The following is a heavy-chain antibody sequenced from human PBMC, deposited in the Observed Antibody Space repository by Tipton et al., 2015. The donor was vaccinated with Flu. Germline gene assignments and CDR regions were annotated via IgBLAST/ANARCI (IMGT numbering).Heavy chain of an antibody. CDR1: GYTFTSYY. D-gene: IGHD2-15*01. CDR3: ARDTGGCSGGSCYSFQYYYGMDV. V-gene: IGHV1-46*01. J-gene: IGHJ6*02. Sequence: QLVQSGPEVKKPGASVKVSCKASGYTFTSYYMHWVRQAPGQGLEWMGIINPSGGSTSYAQKFQGRVTMTRDTSTSTVYMELSSLRSEDTAVYYCARDTGGCSGGSCYSFQYYYGMDVWGQGTTVTVSS. CDR2: INPSGGST.